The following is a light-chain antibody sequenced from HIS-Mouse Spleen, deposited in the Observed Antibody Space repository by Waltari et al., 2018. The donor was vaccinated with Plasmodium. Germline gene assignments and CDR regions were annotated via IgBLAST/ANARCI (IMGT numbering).Light chain of an antibody. V-gene: IGLV3-25*03. Sequence: SYELTQPPSVSVSPGQTARIPCSGDALPKQYAYWYQQKPGQAPVLVIYKDSERPSGIPGRFSGSSSGTTVTLTISGVQAEDEADYYCQSADSSGTPNWVFGGGTKLTVL. CDR3: QSADSSGTPNWV. CDR1: ALPKQY. CDR2: KDS. J-gene: IGLJ3*02.